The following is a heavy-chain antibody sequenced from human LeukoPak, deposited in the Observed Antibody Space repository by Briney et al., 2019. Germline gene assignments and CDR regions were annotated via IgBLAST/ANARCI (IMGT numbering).Heavy chain of an antibody. CDR1: GGSFSGYY. J-gene: IGHJ3*02. V-gene: IGHV4-34*01. CDR3: ARAIGSSTSLDAFDI. D-gene: IGHD2-2*01. Sequence: PSETLSLTCAVYGGSFSGYYWSWIRQPPGKGLEWIGYIYHSGSTYYNPSLKSRVTISVDRSKNQFSLKLSSVTAADTAVYYCARAIGSSTSLDAFDIWGQGTMVTVSS. CDR2: IYHSGST.